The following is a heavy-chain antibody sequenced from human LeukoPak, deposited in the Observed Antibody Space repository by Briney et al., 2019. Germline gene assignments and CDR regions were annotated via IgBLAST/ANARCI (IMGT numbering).Heavy chain of an antibody. D-gene: IGHD5-12*01. V-gene: IGHV5-51*01. J-gene: IGHJ4*02. Sequence: GESLNISCQVSGYTFINYWIGWVRQMPGKGLEWMGIIYPGDSDTRYSPSFHGQVIISADKSISTAYLQWNSLKASDTAMYYCASGGYGTFDSWGQGTLVTVSS. CDR1: GYTFINYW. CDR3: ASGGYGTFDS. CDR2: IYPGDSDT.